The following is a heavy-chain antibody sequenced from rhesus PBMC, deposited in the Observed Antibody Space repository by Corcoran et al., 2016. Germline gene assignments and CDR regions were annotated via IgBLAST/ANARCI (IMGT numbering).Heavy chain of an antibody. V-gene: IGHV4S10*01. CDR1: GGSISDSYR. J-gene: IGHJ4*01. D-gene: IGHD4-29*01. CDR2: IYGSSTHT. Sequence: QVQLQESGPGVVKPSETLSLTCAVSGGSISDSYRWSWIRQPPGKGLEWIGYIYGSSTHTNHTPSLKGLVTIAKDTSKNQFSLKLSSVTAADTAVYYCARVYGSSYLGSFDYWGQGVLVTVSS. CDR3: ARVYGSSYLGSFDY.